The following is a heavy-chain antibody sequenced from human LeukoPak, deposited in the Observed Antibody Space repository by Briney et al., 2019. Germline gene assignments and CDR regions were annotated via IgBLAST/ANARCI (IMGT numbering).Heavy chain of an antibody. D-gene: IGHD6-13*01. J-gene: IGHJ6*02. Sequence: GGSLRLSCAAPGFTFSQHGLNWVRQAPGKGLEWVSAISGSGDSTYYADSVKGRFTISRDNSKNTLYLQMNSLRAEDTAVYYCARASIAAAARYYYGMDVWGQGTTVTVSS. CDR1: GFTFSQHG. CDR2: ISGSGDST. CDR3: ARASIAAAARYYYGMDV. V-gene: IGHV3-23*01.